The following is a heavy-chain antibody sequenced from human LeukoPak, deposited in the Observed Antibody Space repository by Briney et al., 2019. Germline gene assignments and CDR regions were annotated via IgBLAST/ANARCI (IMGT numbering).Heavy chain of an antibody. D-gene: IGHD5-24*01. CDR1: GFTFSSYV. CDR2: IWYGGSNK. Sequence: PGRSMRLCCAACGFTFSSYVMHWVRQAAGKGVELVAVIWYGGSNKYYSESVKGRFTISRDNSKNTLYLQMNSLGADDTAVYYCARRGINHASRDGYNFYYYYMDVWGQGTLVSVAS. V-gene: IGHV3-33*01. J-gene: IGHJ6*03. CDR3: ARRGINHASRDGYNFYYYYMDV.